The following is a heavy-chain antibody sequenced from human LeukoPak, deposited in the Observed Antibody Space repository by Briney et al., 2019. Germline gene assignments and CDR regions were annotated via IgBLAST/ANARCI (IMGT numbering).Heavy chain of an antibody. CDR2: IYPGDSDT. CDR1: GYSFTGYW. CDR3: ATGYCSSTSCPLALDY. Sequence: GESLKISCKGSGYSFTGYWIGWVRQMPGKGLEWMGIIYPGDSDTRYSPSFQGQVTISADKSISTAYLQWSSLKASDTAMYYCATGYCSSTSCPLALDYWGQGTLVTVSS. V-gene: IGHV5-51*01. J-gene: IGHJ4*02. D-gene: IGHD2-2*01.